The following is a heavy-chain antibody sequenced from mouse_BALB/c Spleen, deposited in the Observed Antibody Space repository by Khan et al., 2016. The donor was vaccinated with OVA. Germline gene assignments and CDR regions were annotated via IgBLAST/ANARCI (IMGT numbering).Heavy chain of an antibody. D-gene: IGHD2-14*01. CDR1: GFSLSRYN. Sequence: QVQLKESGPGLVAPSQSLSITCTVSGFSLSRYNIHWVRQPPGKGLEWLGMIWGGGGTDYNSTLKSRLSISNDNYKSQVLLKLNSLQNDDTAMYCYARATSRYGGYYAMDYWGQGTSVTVAS. CDR2: IWGGGGT. CDR3: ARATSRYGGYYAMDY. J-gene: IGHJ4*01. V-gene: IGHV2-6-4*01.